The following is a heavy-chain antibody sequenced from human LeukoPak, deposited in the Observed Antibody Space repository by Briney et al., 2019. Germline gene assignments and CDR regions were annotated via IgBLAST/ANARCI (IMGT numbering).Heavy chain of an antibody. CDR2: INPNSGDT. Sequence: ASVKVSCRASGYGFGGFYIHWMRQASGQGFEWMGWINPNSGDTNYAQKFQGRVTMTRDTAITTAYLELTWLTVGDAAIYFCATGYKSGWYAFDLWGQGTVVTVSS. CDR3: ATGYKSGWYAFDL. V-gene: IGHV1-2*02. J-gene: IGHJ3*01. D-gene: IGHD6-19*01. CDR1: GYGFGGFY.